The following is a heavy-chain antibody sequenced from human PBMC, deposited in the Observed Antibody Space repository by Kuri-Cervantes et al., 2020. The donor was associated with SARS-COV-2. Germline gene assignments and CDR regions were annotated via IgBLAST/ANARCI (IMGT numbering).Heavy chain of an antibody. Sequence: GGSLRLSCAASGFTFSSYWMSWVHQAPGKGLEWVANIKQDGSEKYYVDSVKGRFTISRDNSKNTLYLQMNSLRAEDTAVYYCAKDKRLGYMDVWGKGTTVTVSS. CDR2: IKQDGSEK. CDR1: GFTFSSYW. J-gene: IGHJ6*03. D-gene: IGHD3-16*01. V-gene: IGHV3-7*03. CDR3: AKDKRLGYMDV.